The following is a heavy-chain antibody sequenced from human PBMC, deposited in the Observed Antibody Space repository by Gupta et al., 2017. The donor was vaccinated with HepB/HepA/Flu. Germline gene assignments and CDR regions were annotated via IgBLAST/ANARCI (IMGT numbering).Heavy chain of an antibody. J-gene: IGHJ4*02. V-gene: IGHV1-2*02. D-gene: IGHD2-2*01. CDR2: INPNNGRT. CDR1: GYTFNGYY. CDR3: ARFSSQRYFYDY. Sequence: QAQLVQSGADVKKPGVSVTVSCKASGYTFNGYYIHWVRQAPGKGLEWMGWINPNNGRTKYVEKFQGRVTMTRDMSISTAYMALTRLTSNDTAIYYCARFSSQRYFYDYWGQGTLVTVTS.